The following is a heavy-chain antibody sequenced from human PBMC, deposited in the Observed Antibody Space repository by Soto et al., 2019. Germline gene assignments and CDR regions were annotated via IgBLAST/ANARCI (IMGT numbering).Heavy chain of an antibody. CDR2: IYRGGSP. J-gene: IGHJ4*02. CDR3: ARAASPDGYSPFPLDY. V-gene: IGHV3-53*02. CDR1: GFTVSSNY. D-gene: IGHD3-22*01. Sequence: EVQLVETGGGLIQPGGSLRLSCAASGFTVSSNYMSWVRQAPGKGLEWVSVIYRGGSPYYADSVKGRFTISSDNSQTTLYLQMNGLRAEDTAVYYCARAASPDGYSPFPLDYWGQGPLVTVAA.